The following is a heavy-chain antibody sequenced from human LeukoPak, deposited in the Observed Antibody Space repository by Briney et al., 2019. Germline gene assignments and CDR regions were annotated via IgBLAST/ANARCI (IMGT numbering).Heavy chain of an antibody. J-gene: IGHJ5*02. CDR1: GYSIRSGYQ. D-gene: IGHD3-3*01. CDR3: ARGHDSIRTFGEVIKSRTRWFDP. CDR2: IYYSGST. Sequence: SETLSLTCTVSGYSIRSGYQWGWIRQPPGKGLEWIGSIYYSGSTYYNPSLKSRVTISVDTSKNQFSLKLSSVTAADTAVYYCARGHDSIRTFGEVIKSRTRWFDPWGQGTLVTVSS. V-gene: IGHV4-38-2*02.